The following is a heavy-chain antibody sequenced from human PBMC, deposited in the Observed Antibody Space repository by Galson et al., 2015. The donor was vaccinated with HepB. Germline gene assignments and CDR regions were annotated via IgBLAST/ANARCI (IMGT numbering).Heavy chain of an antibody. CDR2: ISYDGSNK. J-gene: IGHJ2*01. CDR1: GFTFSSYG. CDR3: AKGGAGKNRRSQNYWYFDL. V-gene: IGHV3-30*18. D-gene: IGHD1-14*01. Sequence: SLRLSCAASGFTFSSYGMHWVRQAPGKGLEWVAVISYDGSNKYYADSVKGRFTISRDNSKNTLYLQMNSLRAEDTAVYYCAKGGAGKNRRSQNYWYFDLWGRGTLVTVSS.